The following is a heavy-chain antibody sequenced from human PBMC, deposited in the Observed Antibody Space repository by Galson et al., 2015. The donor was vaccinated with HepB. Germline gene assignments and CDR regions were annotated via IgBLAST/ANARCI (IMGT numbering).Heavy chain of an antibody. J-gene: IGHJ6*02. V-gene: IGHV3-9*01. Sequence: SLRLSCAVSGFTFDDYGMNWVRQAPGKGLEWVSGISWNSENIDYADSVKGRFTISRDNAKNSLYLQMNSLRVEDTALYYRVKDMGASFYYYGLDVWGQGTTVTVSS. D-gene: IGHD1-26*01. CDR3: VKDMGASFYYYGLDV. CDR1: GFTFDDYG. CDR2: ISWNSENI.